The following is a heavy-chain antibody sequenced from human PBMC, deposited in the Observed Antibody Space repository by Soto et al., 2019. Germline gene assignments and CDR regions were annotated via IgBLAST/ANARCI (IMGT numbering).Heavy chain of an antibody. Sequence: QVQLVESGGCVVQPGRSLRLSCAASGFTFSSYGMHWVRQAPGKGLEWVAVIWYDGSNKYYADSVKGRFTISRDNSKNTLYLQMNSLRAEDTAVYYCARDQVTAAMAVNYYYGMDVWGQGTTVTVSS. CDR1: GFTFSSYG. D-gene: IGHD2-2*01. J-gene: IGHJ6*02. CDR3: ARDQVTAAMAVNYYYGMDV. V-gene: IGHV3-33*01. CDR2: IWYDGSNK.